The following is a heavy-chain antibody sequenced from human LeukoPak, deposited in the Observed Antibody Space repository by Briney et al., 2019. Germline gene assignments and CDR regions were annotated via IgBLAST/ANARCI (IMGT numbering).Heavy chain of an antibody. CDR1: GFTFSSYS. D-gene: IGHD3-10*01. Sequence: PGGSLRLSCAASGFTFSSYSMIWVRQAPGKGLEWVSSISSSSSYIYYAYSVKGRFTISRDNAKNSLYLQMNSLRAEDTAVYYCARDRGYLDYWGQGTLVTVSS. V-gene: IGHV3-21*01. CDR3: ARDRGYLDY. CDR2: ISSSSSYI. J-gene: IGHJ4*02.